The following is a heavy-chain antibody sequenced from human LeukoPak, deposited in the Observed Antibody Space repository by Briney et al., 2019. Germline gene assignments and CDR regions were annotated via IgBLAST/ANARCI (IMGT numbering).Heavy chain of an antibody. CDR3: AKCVSAGVKLWFGDPRGDAFDI. CDR1: GVTFGSYG. J-gene: IGHJ3*02. CDR2: IRNDGSNK. V-gene: IGHV3-30*02. D-gene: IGHD3-10*01. Sequence: PGRSLRLSCAASGVTFGSYGMHWVRQAPGKGLEWVAFIRNDGSNKYYAHSVKGRFTISRDNSKNTLHMRMHSLRAVDTAVYYCAKCVSAGVKLWFGDPRGDAFDIWGQGRMVTVSS.